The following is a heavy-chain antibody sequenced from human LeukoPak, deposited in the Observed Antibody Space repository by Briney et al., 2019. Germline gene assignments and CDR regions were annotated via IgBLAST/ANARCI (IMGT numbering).Heavy chain of an antibody. D-gene: IGHD2-2*01. Sequence: GGSLRLSYAASGITLSTYGMHWVRQAPGKGLEWVAVTWYGENIALVWNDGSGKYYADSVKGRFTVSRDNSKNTLYLQMNSLRDEDTAVYYCARGGYCSTTSCYRARSLDYWGQGTLVTVSS. CDR3: ARGGYCSTTSCYRARSLDY. J-gene: IGHJ4*02. V-gene: IGHV3-33*01. CDR2: TWYGENIALVWNDGSGK. CDR1: GITLSTYG.